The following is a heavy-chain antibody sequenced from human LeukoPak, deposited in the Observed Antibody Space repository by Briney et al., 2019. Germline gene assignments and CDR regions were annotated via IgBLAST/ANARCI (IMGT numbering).Heavy chain of an antibody. J-gene: IGHJ4*02. V-gene: IGHV4-34*01. D-gene: IGHD2-2*01. CDR1: GGSFSGYH. CDR3: ARAQKDLVVLPAGILDY. Sequence: PSETLSLACAVYGGSFSGYHWSWIRQPPGKGLEWLGEINHSGSTNYNPSLKRRGTLSVDTSKKQFSLKLSSVTAEDTAVYYCARAQKDLVVLPAGILDYWGQGTLVIVSS. CDR2: INHSGST.